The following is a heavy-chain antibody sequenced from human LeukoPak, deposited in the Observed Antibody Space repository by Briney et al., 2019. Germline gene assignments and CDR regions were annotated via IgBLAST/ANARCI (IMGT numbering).Heavy chain of an antibody. Sequence: GGSLRLSCAASGFTVSSNYMSWVRQAPGKGLEWVSVIYSGGSTYYADSVKGRFTISRDNSKNTLYLQMNSLRAEDTAVYYCARGHEDYVWGSYRYEDYYYYMDVWGKGTTVTISS. D-gene: IGHD3-16*02. J-gene: IGHJ6*03. CDR1: GFTVSSNY. CDR3: ARGHEDYVWGSYRYEDYYYYMDV. CDR2: IYSGGST. V-gene: IGHV3-53*01.